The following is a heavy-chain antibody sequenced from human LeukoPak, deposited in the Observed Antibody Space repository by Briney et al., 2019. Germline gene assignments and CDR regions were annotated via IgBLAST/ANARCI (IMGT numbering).Heavy chain of an antibody. D-gene: IGHD3-22*01. V-gene: IGHV3-64*02. Sequence: GGSLRLSCAASGFTFSNYPMHWVRQAPGKGLEYVSTISSNGGSTYYADSVKGRFTISRDNSKNTLYLQMGSLRAEDMSVYYCAREGYYYDGSGYPLAFDFWGQGTLATVSS. J-gene: IGHJ4*02. CDR1: GFTFSNYP. CDR2: ISSNGGST. CDR3: AREGYYYDGSGYPLAFDF.